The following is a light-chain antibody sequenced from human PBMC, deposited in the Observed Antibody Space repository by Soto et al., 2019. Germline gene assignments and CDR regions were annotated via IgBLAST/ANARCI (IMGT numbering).Light chain of an antibody. V-gene: IGLV1-51*02. CDR1: SSNIGSND. CDR3: GTWYSSLIAR. CDR2: ENS. J-gene: IGLJ1*01. Sequence: QSVLTQPPSVSAAPGQKVTISCSGNSSNIGSNDVSWYQQLPGKAPKLLIYENSQRPSGIPDRFSGSKSGTSATLGITGLQTGLESVYHCGTWYSSLIARFGPGTKLTLL.